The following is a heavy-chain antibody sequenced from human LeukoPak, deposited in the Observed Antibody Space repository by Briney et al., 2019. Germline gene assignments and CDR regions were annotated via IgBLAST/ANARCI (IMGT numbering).Heavy chain of an antibody. J-gene: IGHJ4*02. Sequence: SETLSLTCTVSGGSISSYYWSWIRQPPGQGLEWIGFIYYSGSTNYHPSLKSRLTISVDTSKNQFSLKLSSVTAADTAVYYCAREFNYDFWSGSYFDYWGQGTLVTVSS. D-gene: IGHD3-3*01. CDR2: IYYSGST. CDR3: AREFNYDFWSGSYFDY. V-gene: IGHV4-59*01. CDR1: GGSISSYY.